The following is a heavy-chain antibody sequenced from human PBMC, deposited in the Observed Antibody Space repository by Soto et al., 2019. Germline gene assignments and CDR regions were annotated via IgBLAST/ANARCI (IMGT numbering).Heavy chain of an antibody. D-gene: IGHD3-22*01. CDR2: IIPIFGSA. V-gene: IGHV1-69*01. Sequence: QVQLVQSGAEVTKPGSSVKVSCKASGGTLSSYAINWVRQAPGQGLEWMGGIIPIFGSANYAPKFQGRVTITADESTRTAYMGLSSLRSEDPAVYYCARGGAMIVVVRGGVYFDYWGQGTLVTVSS. J-gene: IGHJ4*02. CDR1: GGTLSSYA. CDR3: ARGGAMIVVVRGGVYFDY.